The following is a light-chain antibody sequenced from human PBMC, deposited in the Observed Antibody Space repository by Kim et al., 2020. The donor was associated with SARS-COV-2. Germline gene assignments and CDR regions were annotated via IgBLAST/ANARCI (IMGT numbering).Light chain of an antibody. CDR1: NSNIGTNT. J-gene: IGLJ1*01. V-gene: IGLV1-44*01. CDR3: VAWDNSLSRFV. CDR2: TSS. Sequence: GQGVTSCCPASNSNIGTNTVDWYQQLPGTAPKLLIYTSSLRPSGVPDRFSGSTSATSASLAISGLQSEDEADYYCVAWDNSLSRFVFGSGTKVTVL.